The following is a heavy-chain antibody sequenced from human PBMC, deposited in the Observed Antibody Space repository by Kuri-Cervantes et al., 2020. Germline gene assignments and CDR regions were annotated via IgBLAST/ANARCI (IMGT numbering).Heavy chain of an antibody. V-gene: IGHV3-30-3*01. D-gene: IGHD1-26*01. CDR2: ISNDGNSK. CDR3: ARDTSVGRNWFDP. CDR1: GFTFSSYW. Sequence: GGSLRLSCAASGFTFSSYWMHWVRQAPGKGLEWVTVISNDGNSKYYTDSVKGRFTISRDNSKNTLYLQMNSLRAEDTAVYYCARDTSVGRNWFDPWGQGTLVTVSS. J-gene: IGHJ5*02.